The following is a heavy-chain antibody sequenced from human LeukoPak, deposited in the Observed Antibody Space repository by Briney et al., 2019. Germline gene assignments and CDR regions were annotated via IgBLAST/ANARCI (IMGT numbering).Heavy chain of an antibody. Sequence: SETLSLTCTVSGGSISSYYWSWIRQPPGKGLEWIGYIYYSGSTNYNPSLKSRVTISVDTSKNQFPLKLSSVTAADTAVYYCARVAEFSYDFWSGYYLDYWGQGTLVTVSS. J-gene: IGHJ4*02. V-gene: IGHV4-59*01. CDR2: IYYSGST. CDR1: GGSISSYY. CDR3: ARVAEFSYDFWSGYYLDY. D-gene: IGHD3-3*01.